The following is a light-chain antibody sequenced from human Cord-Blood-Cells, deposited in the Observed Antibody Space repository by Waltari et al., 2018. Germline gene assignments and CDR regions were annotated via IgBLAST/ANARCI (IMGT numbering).Light chain of an antibody. J-gene: IGKJ5*01. V-gene: IGKV3-20*01. CDR3: QQYGSSPIT. CDR1: QSVSSSY. Sequence: EIVLTQSPGTLSLSPGERATLSCRASQSVSSSYLAWDQQKPGQAPRLLIYGASSRATGIPDRCSGSGSGTDFTLTISRLEPEDLAVYYCQQYGSSPITCCQGTRLEIK. CDR2: GAS.